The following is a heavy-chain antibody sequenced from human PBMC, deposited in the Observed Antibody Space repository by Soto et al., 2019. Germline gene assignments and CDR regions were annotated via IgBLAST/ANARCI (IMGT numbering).Heavy chain of an antibody. D-gene: IGHD3-10*01. CDR1: GGTFSSYA. Sequence: SVKVSCKASGGTFSSYAISWVRQAPGQGLEWMGGIIPIFGTANYAQKFQGRVTITADESTSTAYMELSSLRSEDTAVYYCARGYYYGSGGHLDYWGQGTLVTVSS. CDR3: ARGYYYGSGGHLDY. J-gene: IGHJ4*02. CDR2: IIPIFGTA. V-gene: IGHV1-69*13.